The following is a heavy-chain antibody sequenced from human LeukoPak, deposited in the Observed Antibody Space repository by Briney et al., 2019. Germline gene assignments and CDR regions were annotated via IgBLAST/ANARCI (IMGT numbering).Heavy chain of an antibody. CDR2: ISSSGSTI. Sequence: GGSLRLSCAASGLTFSSYEMNWVRQAPGKGLEWVSYISSSGSTIYYADSVKGRFTISRDNAKNSLYLQMNSLRAEDTAVYYCARVSPRGAAAGTSPVFDPWGQGTLVTVSS. CDR1: GLTFSSYE. J-gene: IGHJ5*02. V-gene: IGHV3-48*03. D-gene: IGHD6-13*01. CDR3: ARVSPRGAAAGTSPVFDP.